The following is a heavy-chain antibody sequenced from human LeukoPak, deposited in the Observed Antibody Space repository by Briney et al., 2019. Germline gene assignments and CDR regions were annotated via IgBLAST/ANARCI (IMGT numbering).Heavy chain of an antibody. V-gene: IGHV3-23*01. D-gene: IGHD3-22*01. CDR1: GFTFNSYA. J-gene: IGHJ4*02. Sequence: GGSLRLSCAASGFTFNSYAMNWVRQAPGQGLEWVSAITGGGGSTYYADSVKGRFTISRDNSKNTLYLQMNSLRAEDTAVYYCARALVDSSFDYWGQGTLVTVSS. CDR2: ITGGGGST. CDR3: ARALVDSSFDY.